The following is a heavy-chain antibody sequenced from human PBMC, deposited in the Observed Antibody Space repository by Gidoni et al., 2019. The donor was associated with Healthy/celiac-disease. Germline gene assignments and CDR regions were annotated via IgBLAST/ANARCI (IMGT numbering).Heavy chain of an antibody. CDR3: ASGYYGSGSRVYGMDV. CDR1: GGSISSSSYY. V-gene: IGHV4-39*01. D-gene: IGHD3-10*01. CDR2: IYYSGST. Sequence: QLQLQESGPGLVKPSETLSLTCTVSGGSISSSSYYWGWIRQPPGKGLEWIGSIYYSGSTYYNPSLKSRVTISVDTSKNQFSLKLSSVTDADTAVYYCASGYYGSGSRVYGMDVWGQGTTVTVSS. J-gene: IGHJ6*02.